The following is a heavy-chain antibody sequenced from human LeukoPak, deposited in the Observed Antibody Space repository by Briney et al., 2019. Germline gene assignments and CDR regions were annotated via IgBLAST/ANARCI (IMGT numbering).Heavy chain of an antibody. CDR3: AKDYYDSRNAFDI. Sequence: GGSLRLSCAASGFTFSSYGMHWVRQAPGKGLEWVAFIRYDGSNKYYADSVKGRFTISRDNSKNTLYLQMNSLRAEDTAVYYCAKDYYDSRNAFDIWGQGTMVTVSS. CDR1: GFTFSSYG. CDR2: IRYDGSNK. V-gene: IGHV3-30*02. D-gene: IGHD3-22*01. J-gene: IGHJ3*02.